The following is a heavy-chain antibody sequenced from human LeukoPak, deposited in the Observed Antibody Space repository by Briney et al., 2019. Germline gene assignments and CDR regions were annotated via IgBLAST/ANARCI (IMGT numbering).Heavy chain of an antibody. D-gene: IGHD6-19*01. CDR1: GGSISSGSYY. Sequence: PSETLSLTCTVSGGSISSGSYYWSWIRQPAGKGLEWIGRIYASGSTDYNPPLKSRVTISVDTSKNQFSLKLTPVTAADTAVYYCARDRGSSGWNDYWGQEPWSPSPQ. CDR3: ARDRGSSGWNDY. CDR2: IYASGST. V-gene: IGHV4-61*02. J-gene: IGHJ4*01.